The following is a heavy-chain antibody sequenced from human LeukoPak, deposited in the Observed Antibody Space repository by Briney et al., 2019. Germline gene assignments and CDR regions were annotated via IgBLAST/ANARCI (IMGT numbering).Heavy chain of an antibody. D-gene: IGHD5-18*01. CDR1: GFTFSSYW. J-gene: IGHJ4*02. V-gene: IGHV3-7*01. Sequence: GGSLRLSCAASGFTFSSYWMGCVRLAPGKGLEWVAIINQEGTEKYYVDAVNGRFSISRDNAKNSLYLQMNSLRAEDTAVYYCARDNSYDYWGQGTLVTVSS. CDR3: ARDNSYDY. CDR2: INQEGTEK.